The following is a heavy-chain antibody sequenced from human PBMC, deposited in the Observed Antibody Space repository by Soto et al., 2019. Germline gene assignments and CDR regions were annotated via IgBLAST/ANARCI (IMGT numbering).Heavy chain of an antibody. CDR1: GFSLSTSGVG. Sequence: QITLKASGPTLVKPTQPLRLTCTFAGFSLSTSGVGVVWIRQPPGKALQWLAVSYWKDDKRYSPSLNSSLTTTKATSKNQVVLTMTNMDPVDTATYYCAHRRSSSSTYYLDYWGQGTLVTVSS. CDR3: AHRRSSSSTYYLDY. J-gene: IGHJ4*02. V-gene: IGHV2-5*01. D-gene: IGHD6-13*01. CDR2: SYWKDDK.